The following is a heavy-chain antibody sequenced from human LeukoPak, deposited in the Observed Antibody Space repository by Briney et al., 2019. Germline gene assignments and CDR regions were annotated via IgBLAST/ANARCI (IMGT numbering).Heavy chain of an antibody. J-gene: IGHJ6*02. D-gene: IGHD7-27*01. V-gene: IGHV3-7*02. Sequence: KPGGSLRLSCAASGFTFNNHWMSWVRQAPGKGLEWVANIKQDGSEKYYVDSVKGRFTISRDNAKNSLYLQMNSLRAEDTAVYYCSRYITGDGMDVWGQGTTATVCS. CDR3: SRYITGDGMDV. CDR1: GFTFNNHW. CDR2: IKQDGSEK.